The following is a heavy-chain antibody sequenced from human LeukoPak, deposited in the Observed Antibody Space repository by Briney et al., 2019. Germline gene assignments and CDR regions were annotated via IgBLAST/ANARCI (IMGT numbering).Heavy chain of an antibody. CDR2: ISSSSTYI. V-gene: IGHV3-21*04. CDR3: AKDTSWNDYYYYGMDV. Sequence: GGSLRLSCAASGFTFSSYRMNWVRQAPGKGLEWVSSISSSSTYIYYADSVRGRFTISRDNSKNTLYLQMNSLRAEDTAVYSCAKDTSWNDYYYYGMDVWGQGTTVTVSS. J-gene: IGHJ6*02. CDR1: GFTFSSYR. D-gene: IGHD1-1*01.